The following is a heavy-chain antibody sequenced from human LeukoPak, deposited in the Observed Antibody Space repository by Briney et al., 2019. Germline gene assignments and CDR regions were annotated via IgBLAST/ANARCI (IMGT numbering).Heavy chain of an antibody. V-gene: IGHV4-4*07. J-gene: IGHJ3*01. CDR1: GGSISSYY. Sequence: SETLSLTCTVSGGSISSYYWSWIRQPAGKGLEWIGRIYTSGSTNYNPSLKSRVTMSVDTSKNQFSLKLSSVTAADTAVYYCARVKSRGISGFPWPNPHAFDFWGQGTMVTVSS. D-gene: IGHD6-19*01. CDR3: ARVKSRGISGFPWPNPHAFDF. CDR2: IYTSGST.